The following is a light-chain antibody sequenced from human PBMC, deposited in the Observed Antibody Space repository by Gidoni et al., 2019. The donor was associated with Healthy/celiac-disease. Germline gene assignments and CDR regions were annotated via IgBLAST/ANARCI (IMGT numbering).Light chain of an antibody. CDR2: SNN. Sequence: QSVLTQPPSASGTPGQRVTISCSGSSSNNGSNTVNWYQQLPGTAPKLLIYSNNQRPSGVPARFSGSQSGTSASLAISGLQSEDEADYYCAAWDDSLNAVVFGGGTKLTV. CDR3: AAWDDSLNAVV. V-gene: IGLV1-44*01. J-gene: IGLJ2*01. CDR1: SSNNGSNT.